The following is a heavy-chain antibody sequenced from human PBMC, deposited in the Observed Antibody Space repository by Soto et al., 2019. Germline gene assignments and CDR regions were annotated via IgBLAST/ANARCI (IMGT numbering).Heavy chain of an antibody. J-gene: IGHJ3*01. CDR1: GFAFSTFS. V-gene: IGHV3-48*01. CDR2: ISSGSFSR. Sequence: GGSLRLSCVASGFAFSTFSMSWVRRAPGKGLEWVSFISSGSFSRYYADSVNGRFTISRDNAKNSLFLQMNDLRVDDTAVYYCAKDPPVDPGAFDVWGPGTVVTVSS. CDR3: AKDPPVDPGAFDV.